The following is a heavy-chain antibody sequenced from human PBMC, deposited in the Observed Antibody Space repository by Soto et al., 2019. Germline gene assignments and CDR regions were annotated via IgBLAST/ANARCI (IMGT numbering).Heavy chain of an antibody. J-gene: IGHJ4*02. D-gene: IGHD3-16*01. CDR2: INPNSGGT. Sequence: QVQLVQSGAEVKKPGASVKVSCKASGYTFTGYYMHWVRQAPGQGLEWMGWINPNSGGTNYAQKFQGRVTMTRDTSISTADMELSRLRSDDTAVYYCARDWFLGGPKSDYFDYWGQGTLVTVSS. V-gene: IGHV1-2*02. CDR3: ARDWFLGGPKSDYFDY. CDR1: GYTFTGYY.